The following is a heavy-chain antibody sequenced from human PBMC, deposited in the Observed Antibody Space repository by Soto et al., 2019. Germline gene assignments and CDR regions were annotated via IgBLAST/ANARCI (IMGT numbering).Heavy chain of an antibody. CDR1: GFTVSSHA. Sequence: EVQVLESGGGLVQPGGSLRLSCEGSGFTVSSHAMTWIRQAPGKGPEWVSTITADGGTYYADSVKGRFAMSRDTSESTLYIQMTSLGAEDTAAYYCAPHVSCSVGSCQYDAFAIRGQGTMVTVSS. D-gene: IGHD2-15*01. V-gene: IGHV3-23*01. CDR3: APHVSCSVGSCQYDAFAI. CDR2: ITADGGT. J-gene: IGHJ3*02.